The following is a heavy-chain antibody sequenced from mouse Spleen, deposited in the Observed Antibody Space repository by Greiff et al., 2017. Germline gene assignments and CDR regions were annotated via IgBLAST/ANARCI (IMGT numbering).Heavy chain of an antibody. Sequence: ASGPGLVKPSQSLSLTCSVTGYSITSGYYWNWIRQFPGNKLEWMGYISYDGSNNYNPSLKNRISITRDTSKNQFFLKLNSVTTEDTATYYCARKGYYDYDTWFAYWGQGTLVTVSA. D-gene: IGHD2-4*01. CDR3: ARKGYYDYDTWFAY. V-gene: IGHV3-6*01. J-gene: IGHJ3*01. CDR2: ISYDGSN. CDR1: GYSITSGYY.